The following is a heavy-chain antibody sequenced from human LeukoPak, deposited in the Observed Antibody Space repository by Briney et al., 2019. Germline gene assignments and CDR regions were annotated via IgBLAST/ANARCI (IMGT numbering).Heavy chain of an antibody. CDR1: GFTFSDHY. J-gene: IGHJ4*02. Sequence: PGGSLRLSCAASGFTFSDHYMSWIRQAPGKGLEWVSYISSTGTTIYYADSVKGRFTISRDNAKNSLYLQMNSLRAEDTAVYYCAKRFGDSSAYSALTFDYWGQGTLVTVSS. CDR3: AKRFGDSSAYSALTFDY. V-gene: IGHV3-11*01. D-gene: IGHD3-22*01. CDR2: ISSTGTTI.